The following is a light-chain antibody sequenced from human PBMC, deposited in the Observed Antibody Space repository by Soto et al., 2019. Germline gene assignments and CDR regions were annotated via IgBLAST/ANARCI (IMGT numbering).Light chain of an antibody. CDR2: ETS. J-gene: IGKJ3*01. V-gene: IGKV1-39*01. CDR3: QQSYSSPPFT. CDR1: QSVSRY. Sequence: DIQMTQSPSPLSASVGDRVDITCRTSQSVSRYLNWYQAKPGKATKLLIYETSNLESWVPSRFSGSGSETDFSLSISRLQAEDSATSYCQQSYSSPPFTCGIGTRVDI.